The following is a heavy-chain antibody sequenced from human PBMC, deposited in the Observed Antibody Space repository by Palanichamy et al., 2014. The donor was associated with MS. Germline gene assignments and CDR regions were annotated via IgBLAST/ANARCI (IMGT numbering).Heavy chain of an antibody. Sequence: VQLVESGGGLVXPGGSLRLSCAASGFTFSGYDMHWVRQATGRGLEWVSAFGAAGDTWYPGSVKGRFTISRDIAKNSLYLEMNSLRAGDTAVYYCARGGFWSGYAFDIWGQGTMVTVSS. D-gene: IGHD3-3*01. J-gene: IGHJ3*02. CDR3: ARGGFWSGYAFDI. CDR1: GFTFSGYD. CDR2: FGAAGDT. V-gene: IGHV3-13*01.